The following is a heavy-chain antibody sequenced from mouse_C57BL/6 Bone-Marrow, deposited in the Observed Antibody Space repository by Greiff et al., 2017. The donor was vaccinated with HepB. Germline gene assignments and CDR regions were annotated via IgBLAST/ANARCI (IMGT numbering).Heavy chain of an antibody. D-gene: IGHD2-4*01. CDR1: GFTFSDYG. J-gene: IGHJ3*01. V-gene: IGHV5-17*01. CDR2: ISSGSSTI. Sequence: EVKLMESGGGLVKPGGSVKLSCAASGFTFSDYGMHWVRQAPEKGLEWVAYISSGSSTIYYADTVKGRFTISRDNAKNTLFLQMTSLRSEDTAMYYCARPMIRAWFAYWGQGTLVTVSA. CDR3: ARPMIRAWFAY.